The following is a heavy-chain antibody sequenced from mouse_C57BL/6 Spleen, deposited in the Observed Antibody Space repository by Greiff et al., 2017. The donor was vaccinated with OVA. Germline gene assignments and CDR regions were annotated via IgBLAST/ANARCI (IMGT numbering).Heavy chain of an antibody. D-gene: IGHD4-1*01. V-gene: IGHV10-1*01. CDR1: GFSFNTYA. CDR2: IRSKSNNYAT. Sequence: EVKVVESGGGLVQPKGSLKLSCAASGFSFNTYAMNWVRQAPGKGLEWVARIRSKSNNYATYYADSVKDRFTISRDDSESMLYLQMNNLKTEDTAMYYCVRQLTGFDYWGQGTTLTVSS. J-gene: IGHJ2*01. CDR3: VRQLTGFDY.